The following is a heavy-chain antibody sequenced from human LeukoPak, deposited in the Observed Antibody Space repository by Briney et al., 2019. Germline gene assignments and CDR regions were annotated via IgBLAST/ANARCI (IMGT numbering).Heavy chain of an antibody. D-gene: IGHD6-13*01. CDR2: ISAYNGNT. Sequence: GASVKVSCKASGYTFTSYGISWVRQAPGQGLEWMGWISAYNGNTNYAQKLQGRVTMTRDTSTSTVYMELSSLRSEDTAVYYCARGVIAAASRRDPYFDYWGQGTLVTVSS. J-gene: IGHJ4*02. V-gene: IGHV1-18*01. CDR3: ARGVIAAASRRDPYFDY. CDR1: GYTFTSYG.